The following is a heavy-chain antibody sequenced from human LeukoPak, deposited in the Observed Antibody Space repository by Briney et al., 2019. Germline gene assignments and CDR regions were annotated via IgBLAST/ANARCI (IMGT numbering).Heavy chain of an antibody. CDR1: GYTFNNHY. CDR2: INPSGGST. Sequence: ASVNVSCTASGYTFNNHYMFWVRQAPGQGLEWMGVINPSGGSTSYAQKFQGRVTMTRDTSTRTVYMEVNSLRSEDTAVYYCARQGTYSSAIGMGYWGQGTLVTVSS. D-gene: IGHD3-22*01. V-gene: IGHV1-46*02. J-gene: IGHJ4*02. CDR3: ARQGTYSSAIGMGY.